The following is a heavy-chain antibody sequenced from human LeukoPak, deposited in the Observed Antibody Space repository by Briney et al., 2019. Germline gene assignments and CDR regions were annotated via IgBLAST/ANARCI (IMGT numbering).Heavy chain of an antibody. J-gene: IGHJ4*02. V-gene: IGHV3-66*01. Sequence: GGSLRFSCAASGFTVSNNYMSWVRQAPGKGLEWVSFIYSGGTTYYAASVKGRFTFSRDNSKNTLYLQMNSLRAEDTAVYYCARVDEYFFDSWGQGTLVTVSS. CDR2: IYSGGTT. CDR1: GFTVSNNY. CDR3: ARVDEYFFDS.